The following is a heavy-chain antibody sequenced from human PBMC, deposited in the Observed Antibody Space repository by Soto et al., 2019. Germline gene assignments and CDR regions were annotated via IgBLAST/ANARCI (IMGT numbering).Heavy chain of an antibody. CDR1: GGSISSSSYY. J-gene: IGHJ2*01. V-gene: IGHV4-39*01. D-gene: IGHD4-17*01. CDR3: ARQMTTVTPLLDWYFDL. Sequence: QLQLQESGPGLVKPSETLSLTCTVSGGSISSSSYYWGWIRQPPGKGLEWIGSIYYSGSTYYNPSLKSRVTISVDTSKNQFSLKLSSVTAADTAVYYCARQMTTVTPLLDWYFDLWGRGTLVTVSS. CDR2: IYYSGST.